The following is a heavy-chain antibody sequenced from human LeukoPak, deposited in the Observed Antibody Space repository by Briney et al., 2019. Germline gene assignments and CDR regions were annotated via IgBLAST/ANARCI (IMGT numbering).Heavy chain of an antibody. CDR3: ARDRDDGDYYFDY. V-gene: IGHV1-69*05. D-gene: IGHD4-17*01. Sequence: SVKVSCKXSGGTFSSYAISWVRQAPGQGLEWMGRIIPIFGTANYAQKFQGRVTITTDESTSTAYMELSSLRSEDTAVYYCARDRDDGDYYFDYWGQGTLVTVSS. CDR2: IIPIFGTA. J-gene: IGHJ4*02. CDR1: GGTFSSYA.